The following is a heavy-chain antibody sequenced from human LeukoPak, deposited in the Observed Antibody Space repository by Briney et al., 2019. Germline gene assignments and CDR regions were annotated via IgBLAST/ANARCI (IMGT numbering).Heavy chain of an antibody. CDR3: ASGNTLKGVDY. CDR1: GGSISSYY. Sequence: SETLSLTCTVSGGSISSYYWSWIRQPAGKGLEWIGRIYTSGSTNYNPSLKSRVTMSVDTSKNQFSLRLTSVTAADTAVYYCASGNTLKGVDYWGQGTLVSVSS. CDR2: IYTSGST. J-gene: IGHJ4*02. D-gene: IGHD2/OR15-2a*01. V-gene: IGHV4-4*07.